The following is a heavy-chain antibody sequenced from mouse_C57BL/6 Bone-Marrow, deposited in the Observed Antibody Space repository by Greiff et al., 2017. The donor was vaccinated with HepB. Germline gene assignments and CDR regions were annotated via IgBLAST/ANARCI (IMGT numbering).Heavy chain of an antibody. CDR2: IYPGDGDT. CDR1: GYAFSSSW. J-gene: IGHJ2*01. CDR3: ARRIYYYGSLDY. Sequence: VQLQQSGAELVKPGASVKISCKASGYAFSSSWMNWVKQRPGKGLEWIGQIYPGDGDTNYNGKFKGKATLTADKSSSTAYMQLSSLTSEDSAVYFCARRIYYYGSLDYWGQGTTLTVSS. V-gene: IGHV1-80*01. D-gene: IGHD1-1*01.